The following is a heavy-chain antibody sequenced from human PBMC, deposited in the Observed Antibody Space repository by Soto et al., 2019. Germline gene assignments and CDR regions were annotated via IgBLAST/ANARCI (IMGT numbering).Heavy chain of an antibody. D-gene: IGHD3-10*01. V-gene: IGHV1-18*04. J-gene: IGHJ4*02. Sequence: ASVKVSCKASGYTFTSYGISWVRQAPGQGLEWMGWISAYNGNTNYAQKLQGRVTMTTDTSTSTAYMNLSAVTAADTAIYYCGKGFCGSGGPDVWGPGTLVTVSS. CDR3: GKGFCGSGGPDV. CDR1: GYTFTSYG. CDR2: ISAYNGNT.